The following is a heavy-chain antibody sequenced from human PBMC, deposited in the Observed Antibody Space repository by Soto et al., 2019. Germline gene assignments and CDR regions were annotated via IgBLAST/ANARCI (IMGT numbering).Heavy chain of an antibody. CDR2: MFYSGST. Sequence: SETLSLTCTVSGGSISSYSWSWIRQPPGKGLEWIGYMFYSGSTEYNPSLKSRLTISLDTSKNQFSLNLNSVTAADTAVYYCAVTPRYCSGGSCQPAHALDIWGLGTRVTVS. J-gene: IGHJ3*02. D-gene: IGHD2-15*01. CDR1: GGSISSYS. V-gene: IGHV4-59*01. CDR3: AVTPRYCSGGSCQPAHALDI.